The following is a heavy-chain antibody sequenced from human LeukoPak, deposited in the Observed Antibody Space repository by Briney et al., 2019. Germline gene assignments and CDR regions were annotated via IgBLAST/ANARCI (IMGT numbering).Heavy chain of an antibody. Sequence: GGSLRLSCAASGFTFSSYGMHWVRQAPGKGLEWVAVISYDGSNKYYADSVKGRFTISRDNSKNTLYLQMNSLRAEDTAVYYCAKDQGYYDFWSGYHYYYYGMDVWGQGTTVTVSS. D-gene: IGHD3-3*01. CDR3: AKDQGYYDFWSGYHYYYYGMDV. CDR2: ISYDGSNK. J-gene: IGHJ6*02. V-gene: IGHV3-30*18. CDR1: GFTFSSYG.